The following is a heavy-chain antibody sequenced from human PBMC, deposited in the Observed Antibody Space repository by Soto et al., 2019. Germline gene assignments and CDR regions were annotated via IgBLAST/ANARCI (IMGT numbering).Heavy chain of an antibody. D-gene: IGHD5-12*01. J-gene: IGHJ6*02. CDR2: VIAIFGTS. CDR1: RGTFRSYA. Sequence: QVQLVQSGAEMKKPGSSVKVSCRAPRGTFRSYAITWVRQAPVQGLEWMGGVIAIFGTSKYAQKFQGRVTITADEVTTTAYMELRSLRSEDTAMYYCARLRSGFDLNYGLDVWGPGTTVIVSS. CDR3: ARLRSGFDLNYGLDV. V-gene: IGHV1-69*01.